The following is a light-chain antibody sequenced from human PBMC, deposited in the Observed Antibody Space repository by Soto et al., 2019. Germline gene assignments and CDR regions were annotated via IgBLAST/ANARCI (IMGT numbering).Light chain of an antibody. CDR2: GAS. J-gene: IGKJ1*01. CDR3: QQYASSPPT. V-gene: IGKV3-20*01. CDR1: QTVTSSY. Sequence: EIVWTKSPGTLSLSPGERATLFCRASQTVTSSYLAWYQQRRGQAPRLLIYGASSRATGIPDRFSGSGSGLDFTFTISRMEPEDFAVYYCQQYASSPPTFGQGSKVEIK.